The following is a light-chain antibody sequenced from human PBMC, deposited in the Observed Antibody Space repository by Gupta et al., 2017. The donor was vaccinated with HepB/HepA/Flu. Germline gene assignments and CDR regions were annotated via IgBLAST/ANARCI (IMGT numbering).Light chain of an antibody. CDR3: QQRSNWLNT. J-gene: IGKJ2*01. V-gene: IGKV3-11*01. CDR1: QSISSY. CDR2: NAS. Sequence: IVLTRSPATLSLSPGERATLSCRASQSISSYLAWYQQKPGQAPRLLIYNASNRATGIPARFSGSGSGTDFTLTISGLEPEDFAVYYCQQRSNWLNTFGQGTKLEIK.